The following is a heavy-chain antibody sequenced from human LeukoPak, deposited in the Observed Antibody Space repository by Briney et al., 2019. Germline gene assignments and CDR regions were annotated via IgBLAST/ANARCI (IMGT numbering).Heavy chain of an antibody. CDR2: INSDGGGA. CDR3: ARDVPHNWFDT. V-gene: IGHV3-74*01. J-gene: IGHJ5*02. Sequence: GGSLRLSCAASGITFGNNWMHWVRQGPGKGLVWISRINSDGGGAIYADSVKGRFTVSRDNPKNTLYLQMNSLRAEDTAVYYCARDVPHNWFDTWGQGTLVTVSS. CDR1: GITFGNNW.